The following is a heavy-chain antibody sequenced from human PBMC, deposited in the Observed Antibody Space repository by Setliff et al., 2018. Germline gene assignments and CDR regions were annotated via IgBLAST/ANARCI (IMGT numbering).Heavy chain of an antibody. CDR2: IQKRGSTTT. D-gene: IGHD6-19*01. Sequence: SETLSLTCNVSGDSMSSYYWSWIRQAPGKGLEWLGYIQKRGSTTTKYNPSLGSRISMSLDTSKNQFSLQLSSVSDGDTAVYYCARDQFSSGWYGPPESYFDYWGQGTLVTVSS. CDR3: ARDQFSSGWYGPPESYFDY. CDR1: GDSMSSYY. V-gene: IGHV4-59*01. J-gene: IGHJ4*02.